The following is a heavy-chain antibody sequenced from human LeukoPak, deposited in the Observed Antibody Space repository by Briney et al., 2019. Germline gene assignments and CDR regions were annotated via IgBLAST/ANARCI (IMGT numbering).Heavy chain of an antibody. Sequence: GGSLRLSCAASGFTFSSYSMNWVRQAPGKGLECVSSISSSSSYIYYADSVKGRFTISRDNAKNSLYLQMNSLRAEDTAVYYCARSVVAPQDWFDPWGQGTLVTVSS. D-gene: IGHD4-23*01. J-gene: IGHJ5*02. CDR3: ARSVVAPQDWFDP. CDR2: ISSSSSYI. V-gene: IGHV3-21*01. CDR1: GFTFSSYS.